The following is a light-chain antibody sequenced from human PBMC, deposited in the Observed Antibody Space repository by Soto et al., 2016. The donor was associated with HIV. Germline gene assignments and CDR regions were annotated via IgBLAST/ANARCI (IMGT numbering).Light chain of an antibody. CDR2: MGS. V-gene: IGKV2-28*01. CDR1: QSRRSNGNNY. Sequence: DVVMTQSPLSLPVTPGEPASISCRSSQSRRSNGNNYLDWYLQKPGQSPQLLIYMGSNRASGVPDRFSGSGSGTDFTLEISRVEADDVGVYYCMQALQTPRTFGQGTKVEIK. J-gene: IGKJ1*01. CDR3: MQALQTPRT.